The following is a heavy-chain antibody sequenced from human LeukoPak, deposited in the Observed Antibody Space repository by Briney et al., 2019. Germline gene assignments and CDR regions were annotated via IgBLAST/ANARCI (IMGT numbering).Heavy chain of an antibody. J-gene: IGHJ4*02. CDR2: MNPNSGNT. D-gene: IGHD1-26*01. CDR1: GYTFTSYD. V-gene: IGHV1-8*03. CDR3: ARDGWELPEGRFDY. Sequence: ASVKVSCKASGYTFTSYDINWVRQATGQGLEWMGWMNPNSGNTGYAQKFQGRVTITRNTSISTAYMELSSLRSEDTAVYYCARDGWELPEGRFDYWGQGTLVTVSS.